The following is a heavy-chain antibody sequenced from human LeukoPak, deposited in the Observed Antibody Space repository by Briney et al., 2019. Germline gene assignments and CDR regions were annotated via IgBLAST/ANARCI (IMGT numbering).Heavy chain of an antibody. Sequence: PGGSLRLSCAGSGFTFSSYWMHWVRQAPGKGLVWVSRITNDGSTTSYADSVKGRFTISRDNAKNTLYLQMNSLRAEDTAVYYCASQYCGGTSCYGFDAFDIWGQGTKVTVSS. CDR1: GFTFSSYW. D-gene: IGHD2-2*01. CDR2: ITNDGSTT. J-gene: IGHJ3*02. CDR3: ASQYCGGTSCYGFDAFDI. V-gene: IGHV3-74*01.